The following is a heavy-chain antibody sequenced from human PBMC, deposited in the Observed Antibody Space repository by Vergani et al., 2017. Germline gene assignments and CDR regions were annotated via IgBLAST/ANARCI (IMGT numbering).Heavy chain of an antibody. J-gene: IGHJ6*02. V-gene: IGHV3-43*01. D-gene: IGHD6-19*01. CDR3: AKTFSGWPEYYYYVYGIDV. CDR1: GFTFDDYT. CDR2: ICWDGGST. Sequence: EVQLVESGGVVVQPGGSLRLSCAASGFTFDDYTMHWVRQAPGKGLEWVSLICWDGGSTYYADSVKGRFTISRDNSKNSLYLQMNSLRTEDTALYYCAKTFSGWPEYYYYVYGIDVWGQGTTVTVSS.